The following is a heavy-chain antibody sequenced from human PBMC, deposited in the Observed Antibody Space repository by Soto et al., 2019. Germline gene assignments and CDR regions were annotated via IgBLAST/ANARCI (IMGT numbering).Heavy chain of an antibody. J-gene: IGHJ4*02. CDR1: GGSISSYY. D-gene: IGHD5-18*01. Sequence: SETLSLTCTVSGGSISSYYWSWIRQPPGKGLEWIGYIYYSGSTNYNPSLKSRVTISVDTSKNQFSLKLTSVTAADTAVYYCARGDTYFDYWGQGTLVTVSS. CDR3: ARGDTYFDY. V-gene: IGHV4-59*01. CDR2: IYYSGST.